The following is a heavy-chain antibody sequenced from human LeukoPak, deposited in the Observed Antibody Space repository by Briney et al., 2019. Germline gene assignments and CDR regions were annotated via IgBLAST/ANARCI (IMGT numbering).Heavy chain of an antibody. CDR2: ISAYNGNT. V-gene: IGHV1-18*01. J-gene: IGHJ4*02. D-gene: IGHD6-13*01. Sequence: ASVKVSCKASGYTFTSYGISWVRQAAGQGLEWMGWISAYNGNTNYAQKLQGRVTMTTDTSTSTAYMELRSLRSDDTAVYYCARAAKGYSSSWYFDYWGQGTLVTVSS. CDR3: ARAAKGYSSSWYFDY. CDR1: GYTFTSYG.